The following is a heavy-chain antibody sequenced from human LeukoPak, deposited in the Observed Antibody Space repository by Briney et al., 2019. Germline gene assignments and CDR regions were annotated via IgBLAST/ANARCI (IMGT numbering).Heavy chain of an antibody. Sequence: GESLKISCKGSGYTFTSYWIGWVRQMPGKGLEWMGIIYPGDSDTRYSPSFQGQVTISADKSISSAYLQWSSLKASDTAMYYCARHGVTVRKMIDYWGQGTLVTVSS. V-gene: IGHV5-51*01. CDR1: GYTFTSYW. J-gene: IGHJ4*02. D-gene: IGHD3-10*01. CDR3: ARHGVTVRKMIDY. CDR2: IYPGDSDT.